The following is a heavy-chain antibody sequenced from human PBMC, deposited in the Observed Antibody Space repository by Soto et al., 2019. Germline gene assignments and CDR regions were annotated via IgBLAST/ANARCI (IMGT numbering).Heavy chain of an antibody. D-gene: IGHD5-18*01. J-gene: IGHJ4*02. CDR1: GYTFTSYA. V-gene: IGHV1-3*01. Sequence: ASVKVSCKASGYTFTSYAMHWVRQAPGQRLEWMGWINAGNGNTKYSQKFQGRVTITRDTSASTAYMELSSLRSEDTAVYSCARVVPYGYLYFDYWGQGTLVTVSS. CDR2: INAGNGNT. CDR3: ARVVPYGYLYFDY.